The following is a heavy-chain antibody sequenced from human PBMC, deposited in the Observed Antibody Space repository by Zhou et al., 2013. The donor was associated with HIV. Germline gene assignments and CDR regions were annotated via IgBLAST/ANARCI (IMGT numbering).Heavy chain of an antibody. V-gene: IGHV1-69*05. CDR3: AIKQTGELGVRP. CDR1: GGSFSSYD. Sequence: QVQLVQSGAEVKKPGSSVKVSCKASGGSFSSYDISWVRQAPGQGPEWMGGIVPIFGRANYAQKVQGRVTITTDESTSTAYMELSSLTSEDTAVYYCAIKQTGELGVRPWGQGTQVTVSS. D-gene: IGHD7-27*01. J-gene: IGHJ5*02. CDR2: IVPIFGRA.